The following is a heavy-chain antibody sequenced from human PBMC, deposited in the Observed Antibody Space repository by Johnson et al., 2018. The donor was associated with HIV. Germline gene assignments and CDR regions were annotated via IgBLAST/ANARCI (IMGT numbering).Heavy chain of an antibody. D-gene: IGHD6-6*01. Sequence: VQLVESGGGVVQTGRSLRLSCAASGFIFSSYAMHWVRQAPGEGLEWVAVISYDGNKTYYADSVRGLTISRDNSKNSLYLQMNSLRAEDTALYYCAKATTSSIAARGGAFDIWGQGTMVTVSS. CDR3: AKATTSSIAARGGAFDI. J-gene: IGHJ3*02. V-gene: IGHV3-30*04. CDR2: ISYDGNKT. CDR1: GFIFSSYA.